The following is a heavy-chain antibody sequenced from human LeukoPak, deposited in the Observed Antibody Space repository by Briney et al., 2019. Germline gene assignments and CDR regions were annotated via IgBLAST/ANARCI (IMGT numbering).Heavy chain of an antibody. D-gene: IGHD3-10*01. CDR1: GFTFSNFE. CDR3: ARRHYYGSGSSRLMDV. J-gene: IGHJ6*02. CDR2: ISSSGGTI. V-gene: IGHV3-48*03. Sequence: GSLRLSCAASGFTFSNFEMHWVRQAPGKGLEWISYISSSGGTIFYSDSVKGRFTISRDNAKNSLYLRMNSLRAEDTAVYYCARRHYYGSGSSRLMDVWGQGTTVTVSS.